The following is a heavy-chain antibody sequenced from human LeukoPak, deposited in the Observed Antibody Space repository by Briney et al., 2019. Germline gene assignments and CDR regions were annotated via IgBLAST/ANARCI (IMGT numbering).Heavy chain of an antibody. D-gene: IGHD1-26*01. CDR3: ARGRSYSSNAFDI. J-gene: IGHJ3*02. Sequence: GGSLRLSCAASGFTFSTYNMNWVRQAPGKGLEWVSYISSSRSTIYYADSVKGRFTISRDNAKNSLYLQMNSLRVEDTAVYYCARGRSYSSNAFDIWGQGTMVTVSA. CDR2: ISSSRSTI. V-gene: IGHV3-48*01. CDR1: GFTFSTYN.